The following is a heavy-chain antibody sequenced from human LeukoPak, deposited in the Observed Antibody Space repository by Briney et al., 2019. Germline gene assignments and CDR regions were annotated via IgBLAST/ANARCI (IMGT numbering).Heavy chain of an antibody. CDR2: INHSGST. V-gene: IGHV4-34*01. CDR1: GVSFSGYY. J-gene: IGHJ5*02. CDR3: ARGGIAAANWFDP. Sequence: SETLSLTCAVYGVSFSGYYWSWIRQPPGKGLEWIGEINHSGSTNYNPSLKSRVTISVDTSKNQFSLKLSSVTAADTAVYYCARGGIAAANWFDPWGQGTLVTVSS. D-gene: IGHD6-13*01.